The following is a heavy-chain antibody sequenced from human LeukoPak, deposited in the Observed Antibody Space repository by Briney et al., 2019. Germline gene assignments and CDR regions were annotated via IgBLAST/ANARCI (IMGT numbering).Heavy chain of an antibody. J-gene: IGHJ4*02. CDR1: GFTFSTYW. CDR3: VKDRSGYDYFDF. Sequence: PGGSLRLSCAASGFTFSTYWMHWVRQAPGKGLVWVSRINSDGSRTTYADSVKGRFTISRDNSKNTLYLQMSSLRAEDTAVYYCVKDRSGYDYFDFWGQGTLVTVSS. CDR2: INSDGSRT. V-gene: IGHV3-74*01. D-gene: IGHD5-12*01.